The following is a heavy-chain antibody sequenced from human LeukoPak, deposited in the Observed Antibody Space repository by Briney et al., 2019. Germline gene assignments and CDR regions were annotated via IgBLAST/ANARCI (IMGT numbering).Heavy chain of an antibody. CDR1: GFSFSSYV. Sequence: GGSLRLSCVASGFSFSSYVMEWVRQAPGKGLEFVSGITESGSATYYPSSMKGRFTISRDNSKNTLYLQMGSLTSEDMAVYYCAKSLAGFWSGYPDWGQGTLVTVSS. J-gene: IGHJ4*02. CDR2: ITESGSAT. D-gene: IGHD3-3*01. CDR3: AKSLAGFWSGYPD. V-gene: IGHV3-64*01.